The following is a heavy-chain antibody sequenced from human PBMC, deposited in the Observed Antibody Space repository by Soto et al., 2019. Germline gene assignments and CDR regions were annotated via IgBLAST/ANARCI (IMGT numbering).Heavy chain of an antibody. CDR1: GGTFSSYP. CDR2: IIPILGIA. CDR3: ASSTVTTPADWRYFDL. D-gene: IGHD4-17*01. Sequence: QVQLVQSGAEVKKPGSSVKVSCTASGGTFSSYPISWVRQAPGQGLEWMGRIIPILGIANYAQKFQGRVTITADKSTSTAYMELSSLRSEDTVVYYCASSTVTTPADWRYFDLWGRGTLVTLSS. V-gene: IGHV1-69*02. J-gene: IGHJ2*01.